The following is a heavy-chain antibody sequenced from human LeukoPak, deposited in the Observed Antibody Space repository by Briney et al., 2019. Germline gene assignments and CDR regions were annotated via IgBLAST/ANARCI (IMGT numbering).Heavy chain of an antibody. CDR3: ARGANYVPSDFDY. D-gene: IGHD1-7*01. CDR1: GGSISSGGYS. J-gene: IGHJ4*02. CDR2: IYHSGST. Sequence: PSETLSLICAVSGGSISSGGYSWSWIRQPPGKGLEWIGYIYHSGSTYYNPSLKSRVTISVDRSKNQFSLKLSSVTAADTAVYYCARGANYVPSDFDYWGQGTLVTVSS. V-gene: IGHV4-30-2*01.